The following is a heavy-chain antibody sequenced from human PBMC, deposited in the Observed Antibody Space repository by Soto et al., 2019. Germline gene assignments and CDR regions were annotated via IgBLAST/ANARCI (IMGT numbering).Heavy chain of an antibody. CDR3: ARGVVPAADAFDI. J-gene: IGHJ3*02. Sequence: AXVKVSCKASGYTFTSYDINWVRQATGQGLEWMGWMNPNSGNTGYAQKFQGRVTMTRNTSISTAYMELSSLRSEDTAVYYCARGVVPAADAFDIWGQGTMVTVSS. CDR2: MNPNSGNT. CDR1: GYTFTSYD. D-gene: IGHD2-2*01. V-gene: IGHV1-8*01.